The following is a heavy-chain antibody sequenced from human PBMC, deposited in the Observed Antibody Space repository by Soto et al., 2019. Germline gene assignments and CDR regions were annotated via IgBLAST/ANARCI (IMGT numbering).Heavy chain of an antibody. CDR1: GGSFSGYY. D-gene: IGHD3-16*02. CDR3: ARAFPSTLWTYRTYWFDP. Sequence: SETLSLTCAVYGGSFSGYYWSWIRLPPGKGLEWIGEINHSGSTNYNPSLKSRVTISVDTSKNQFSLKLSSVTAADTAVYYCARAFPSTLWTYRTYWFDPWGPGTLVTVSS. CDR2: INHSGST. V-gene: IGHV4-34*01. J-gene: IGHJ5*02.